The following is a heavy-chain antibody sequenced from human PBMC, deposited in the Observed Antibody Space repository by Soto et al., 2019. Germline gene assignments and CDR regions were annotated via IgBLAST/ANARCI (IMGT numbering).Heavy chain of an antibody. J-gene: IGHJ4*02. CDR1: GFTFSSYS. CDR3: AVNSGYDPSHSDY. Sequence: PGGSLRLSYAASGFTFSSYSMHWVSQAPGKGLEWVSSISSSSSYIYYADSVKGRFTISRDNAKNSLYLQMNSLRAEDTAVYYCAVNSGYDPSHSDYWGQGTLVTVSS. D-gene: IGHD5-12*01. CDR2: ISSSSSYI. V-gene: IGHV3-21*01.